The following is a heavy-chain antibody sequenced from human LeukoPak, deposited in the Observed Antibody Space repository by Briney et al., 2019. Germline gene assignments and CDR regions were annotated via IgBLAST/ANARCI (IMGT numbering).Heavy chain of an antibody. Sequence: SETLSLTCAVSGSSISSAYYWGWIRPPPGKGLEWIGSIYHSGSTYYNPSLKSRVTISVDTSKNQFSLKLSSVTAADTAVYYCAGGDNWNVRIWGQGTLVTVSS. J-gene: IGHJ4*02. CDR1: GSSISSAYY. CDR2: IYHSGST. D-gene: IGHD1-20*01. V-gene: IGHV4-38-2*01. CDR3: AGGDNWNVRI.